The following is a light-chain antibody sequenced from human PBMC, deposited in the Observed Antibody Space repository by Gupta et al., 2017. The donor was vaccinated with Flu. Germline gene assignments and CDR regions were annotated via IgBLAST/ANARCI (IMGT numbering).Light chain of an antibody. CDR3: SSYADRNNFEI. J-gene: IGLJ1*01. V-gene: IGLV2-8*01. Sequence: QSALTQPPSASGSPGQSVTISCTGTSSDVGEYNYVSWFQQHPGKAPKLIIFEVNRRPSGVPDRFSGSKSGNTASLIVSGLQAEDEGDYYGSSYADRNNFEIFGTGTQVTVL. CDR1: SSDVGEYNY. CDR2: EVN.